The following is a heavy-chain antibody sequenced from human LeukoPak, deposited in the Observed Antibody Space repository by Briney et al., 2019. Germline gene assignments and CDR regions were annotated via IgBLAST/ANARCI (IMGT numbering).Heavy chain of an antibody. Sequence: PSETLSLTCAVYGGSFSGYYWSWIRPPPGKGREWIGKINHSGSTNHNPSLKSRVTISVDTSKNQFSLKLSSVTAADTAVYYCARGAAALFDYWGQGTLVTVSS. CDR1: GGSFSGYY. V-gene: IGHV4-34*01. D-gene: IGHD2-2*01. CDR3: ARGAAALFDY. J-gene: IGHJ4*02. CDR2: INHSGST.